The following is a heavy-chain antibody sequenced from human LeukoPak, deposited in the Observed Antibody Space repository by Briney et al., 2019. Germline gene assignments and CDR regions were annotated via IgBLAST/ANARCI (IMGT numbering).Heavy chain of an antibody. J-gene: IGHJ4*02. CDR2: INHSGST. Sequence: SETLSLTCAVYGGSFSGYYWSWIRQPPGKGLEWIGEINHSGSTNYNPSLKSRVTMSVDTSKNQFSLKLSSVTAADTAVYYCARALRGYFDYWGQGTLVTVSS. D-gene: IGHD3-10*01. V-gene: IGHV4-34*01. CDR1: GGSFSGYY. CDR3: ARALRGYFDY.